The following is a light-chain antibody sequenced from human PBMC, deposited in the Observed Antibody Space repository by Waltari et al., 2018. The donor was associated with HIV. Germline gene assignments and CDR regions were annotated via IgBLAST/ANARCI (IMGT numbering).Light chain of an antibody. CDR2: EVS. J-gene: IGLJ2*01. V-gene: IGLV2-14*01. Sequence: QSALTQPASVSGSPGQSITISCTGTSSDVGGSNYVSWYQQHPGKAPKLLIYEVSNRPSGISNRFSGSKSCNTASLTISGLQAEDEADYYCCSYASSTTLDVFGGGTKLTVL. CDR1: SSDVGGSNY. CDR3: CSYASSTTLDV.